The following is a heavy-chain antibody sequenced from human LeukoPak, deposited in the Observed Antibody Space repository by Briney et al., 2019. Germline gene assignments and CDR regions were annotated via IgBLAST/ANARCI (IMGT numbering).Heavy chain of an antibody. V-gene: IGHV3-20*01. D-gene: IGHD3-22*01. CDR1: GFTFDDYG. Sequence: GGSLRLSCAASGFTFDDYGMSWVRQAPGKGLEWVSGINWNGGSTGYADSVKGRFTISRDNTKNSLYLQMNSLRAEDTALYHCARAMTYYYDSSGYPGAFDIWGQGTMVTVSS. J-gene: IGHJ3*02. CDR2: INWNGGST. CDR3: ARAMTYYYDSSGYPGAFDI.